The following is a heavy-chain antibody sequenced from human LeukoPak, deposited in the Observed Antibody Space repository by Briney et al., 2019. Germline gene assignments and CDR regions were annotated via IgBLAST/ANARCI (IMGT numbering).Heavy chain of an antibody. CDR2: IYHSGST. V-gene: IGHV4-4*02. CDR1: GGSISSSNW. Sequence: SETLSLTCAVSGGSISSSNWWSWVRQPPGKGLEWIGEIYHSGSTNYNPSLKSRVTISVDKSKNQFSLKLSSVTAADTAVYYCARVRWDYYYDSSGYRFDPWGQGTLVTVSS. CDR3: ARVRWDYYYDSSGYRFDP. J-gene: IGHJ5*02. D-gene: IGHD3-22*01.